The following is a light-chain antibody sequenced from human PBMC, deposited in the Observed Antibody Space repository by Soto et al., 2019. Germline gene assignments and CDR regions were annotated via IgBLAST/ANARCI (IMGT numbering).Light chain of an antibody. Sequence: QSVLTQPASVSGSPGQSITISCTGTSSDVGGYNYVSWYQLHPGKAPKLMIHEVSERPSGVSNRFSGSKSGNTASLTISGLQDEEEADYYCASYASRVTYVFGSGTKVTV. J-gene: IGLJ1*01. CDR1: SSDVGGYNY. CDR2: EVS. V-gene: IGLV2-14*01. CDR3: ASYASRVTYV.